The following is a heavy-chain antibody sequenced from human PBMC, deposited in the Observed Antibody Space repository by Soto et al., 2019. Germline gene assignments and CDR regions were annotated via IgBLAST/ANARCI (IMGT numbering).Heavy chain of an antibody. Sequence: SETLSLTCAVSGYSISSGPYWGWIRQPPGKGLEWIVTIYRGGITYYNPSLKVRVTLSIDTYENHLSLRLSSVTATDTGVYFCAIGNPEWLVTWGQGALVTVSS. V-gene: IGHV4-38-2*01. CDR1: GYSISSGPY. D-gene: IGHD2-21*02. CDR2: IYRGGIT. J-gene: IGHJ4*02. CDR3: AIGNPEWLVT.